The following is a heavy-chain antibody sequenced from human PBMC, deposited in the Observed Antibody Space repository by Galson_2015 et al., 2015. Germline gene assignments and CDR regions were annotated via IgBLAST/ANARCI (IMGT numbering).Heavy chain of an antibody. CDR1: GFTFSSYV. CDR2: ISGSGGST. Sequence: SLRLSCAASGFTFSSYVMSWVRQAPGKGLEWVSAISGSGGSTYYADSVKGQFSISRDNSKTTLFLQMNSVRVEDTAVYYCAKDKGRGIYDYIWGSFEYWGQGTLVTVSS. V-gene: IGHV3-23*01. J-gene: IGHJ4*02. D-gene: IGHD3-16*01. CDR3: AKDKGRGIYDYIWGSFEY.